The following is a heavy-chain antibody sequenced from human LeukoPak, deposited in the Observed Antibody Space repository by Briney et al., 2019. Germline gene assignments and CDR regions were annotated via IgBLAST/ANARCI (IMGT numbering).Heavy chain of an antibody. J-gene: IGHJ3*02. Sequence: PSETLSLTCAVSGGSISSGGYSWGWIRQPPGKGLEWIGYTYHSGSTYYNPSLKSRVTISVDRSKNQFSLKLSSVTAADTAVYYCARGGGITMIVADAFDIWGQGTMVTVSS. D-gene: IGHD3-22*01. CDR2: TYHSGST. V-gene: IGHV4-30-2*01. CDR3: ARGGGITMIVADAFDI. CDR1: GGSISSGGYS.